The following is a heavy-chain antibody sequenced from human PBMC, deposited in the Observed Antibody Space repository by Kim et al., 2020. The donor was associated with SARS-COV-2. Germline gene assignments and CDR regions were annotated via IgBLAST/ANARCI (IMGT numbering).Heavy chain of an antibody. J-gene: IGHJ4*02. CDR1: GMNASRYF. CDR3: ARVIVTTGEDFFDY. D-gene: IGHD5-12*01. V-gene: IGHV3-66*01. CDR2: TSPGGHI. Sequence: GGSLRLSCAASGMNASRYFMSWVRQAPGKGLEWVSLTSPGGHIYFAESVKGRFSISRDSSKNTLSLQMKSLRAEDTAIYYCARVIVTTGEDFFDYWGQGTLVTVSS.